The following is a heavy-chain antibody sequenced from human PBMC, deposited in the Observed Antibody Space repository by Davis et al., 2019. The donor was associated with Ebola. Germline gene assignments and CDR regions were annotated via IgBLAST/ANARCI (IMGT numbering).Heavy chain of an antibody. D-gene: IGHD3-3*01. CDR3: ARGGVWSDQYYFDY. CDR2: ISAARNT. Sequence: GESLKISCEASGFPFNNYAMSWVRQTPEKGLEWVATISAARNTYYADSVKGRFTISRDNSKNTLHLQMNSLRSEDTAVYYCARGGVWSDQYYFDYWGQGTLVTVSS. CDR1: GFPFNNYA. V-gene: IGHV3-23*01. J-gene: IGHJ4*02.